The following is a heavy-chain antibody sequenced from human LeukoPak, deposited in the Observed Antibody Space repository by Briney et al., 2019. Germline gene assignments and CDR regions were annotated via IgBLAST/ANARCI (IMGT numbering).Heavy chain of an antibody. J-gene: IGHJ4*02. CDR1: GGSISSSSYY. CDR3: ASPSRPRYDFWSGYLGIDY. V-gene: IGHV4-39*01. CDR2: IYYSGST. Sequence: PSETLSLTCTVSGGSISSSSYYWGWIRQPPGKGLEWIGSIYYSGSTYYNPSLKSRATISVDTSKNQFSLKLSSVTAADTAVYYCASPSRPRYDFWSGYLGIDYWGQGTLATVSS. D-gene: IGHD3-3*01.